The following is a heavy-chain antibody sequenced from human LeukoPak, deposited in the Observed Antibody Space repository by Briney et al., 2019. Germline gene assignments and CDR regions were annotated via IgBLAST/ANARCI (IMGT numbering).Heavy chain of an antibody. CDR3: ARVREALAVAGTNAFDI. CDR1: GYTFTSYG. D-gene: IGHD6-19*01. CDR2: ISAYNGNR. Sequence: GASVKVSCKASGYTFTSYGISWVRQAPGQGLEWMGWISAYNGNRNYAQKLQGRVTMTTDTSTSRAYMELRSLRSDDTAVYYCARVREALAVAGTNAFDIWGQGTMVTVSS. J-gene: IGHJ3*02. V-gene: IGHV1-18*01.